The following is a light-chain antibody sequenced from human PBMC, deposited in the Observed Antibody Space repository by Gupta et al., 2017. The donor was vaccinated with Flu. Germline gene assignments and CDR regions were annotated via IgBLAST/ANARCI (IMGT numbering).Light chain of an antibody. CDR1: QDISNY. CDR3: QQYDNLPSLT. Sequence: DIQMTQSPSSLSASVGDRVTITCQASQDISNYLNWYQQKPGKAPKLLIYDASDLETGVPSRFSGSGYGKDVTLTISSRQPEDIATYYCQQYDNLPSLTFGGGTXVEIK. CDR2: DAS. J-gene: IGKJ4*01. V-gene: IGKV1-33*01.